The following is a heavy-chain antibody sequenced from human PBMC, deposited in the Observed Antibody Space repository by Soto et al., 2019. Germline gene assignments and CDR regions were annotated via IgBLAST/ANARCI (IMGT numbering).Heavy chain of an antibody. CDR2: VYPGDSDT. J-gene: IGHJ4*02. Sequence: GESLKISCQGSGYSFTSYWIAWVRQMPGKGREWMGIVYPGDSDTRYSPSFQGQVTISADKSISTAYLQWSSLKASDTAMYYCARLSGCRNGVCYKFDSWGQGTLVTVSS. V-gene: IGHV5-51*01. CDR3: ARLSGCRNGVCYKFDS. CDR1: GYSFTSYW. D-gene: IGHD2-8*01.